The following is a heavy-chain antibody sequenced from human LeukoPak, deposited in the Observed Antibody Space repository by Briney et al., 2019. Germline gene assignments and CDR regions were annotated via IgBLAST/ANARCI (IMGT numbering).Heavy chain of an antibody. D-gene: IGHD5-24*01. Sequence: SETLSLTCTVSGGSISSSSYYWGWIRQPPGKGLEWIGNIYYSGGTYSNPSLKSRVTISVDTSKNQFSLNLSSVTAADTAVYYCARGEDGPTFDYWGQGTLVTVSS. J-gene: IGHJ4*02. CDR1: GGSISSSSYY. V-gene: IGHV4-39*01. CDR2: IYYSGGT. CDR3: ARGEDGPTFDY.